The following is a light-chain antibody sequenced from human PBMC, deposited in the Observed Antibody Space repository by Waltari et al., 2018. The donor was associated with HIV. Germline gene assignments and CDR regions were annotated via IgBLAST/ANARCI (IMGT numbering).Light chain of an antibody. CDR1: LTIVNF. J-gene: IGKJ4*01. CDR3: QLRHSWPLS. CDR2: DVS. Sequence: TQSPVDLSLPPGDAATLACRANLTIVNFLGWYQQRPGQSPSLLIYDVSKRVTGVPVRFSGSGSGTDFSLNINNIQPEDAALYYCQLRHSWPLSFGGGTKV. V-gene: IGKV3-11*01.